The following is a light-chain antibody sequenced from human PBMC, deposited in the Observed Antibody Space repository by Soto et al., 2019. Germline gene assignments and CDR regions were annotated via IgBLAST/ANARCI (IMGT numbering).Light chain of an antibody. Sequence: QSALTQPASVSGYPGQSITISCTGTSSDVGGYNYVSWYQQHPGKAPKLMIYDVSNRPSGVSNRFSGSKSGNTASLTISGIQAEDEADYYCSSYTSSSTYVFGTGTKVTVL. V-gene: IGLV2-14*01. J-gene: IGLJ1*01. CDR1: SSDVGGYNY. CDR3: SSYTSSSTYV. CDR2: DVS.